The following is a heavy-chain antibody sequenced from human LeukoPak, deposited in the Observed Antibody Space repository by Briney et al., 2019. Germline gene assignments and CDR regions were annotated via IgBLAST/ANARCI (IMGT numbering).Heavy chain of an antibody. J-gene: IGHJ4*02. CDR3: AKDLNDYGGNSGRFDY. Sequence: WASLRLSCAASGFTFSNYAMSWVRQAPGKGLEWVSTISGSGGSTYYSDYVKGRLTISRDNSKNTLYLQMNSLRAEDTAVYYCAKDLNDYGGNSGRFDYWGQGTLVTVSS. D-gene: IGHD4-23*01. CDR1: GFTFSNYA. V-gene: IGHV3-23*01. CDR2: ISGSGGST.